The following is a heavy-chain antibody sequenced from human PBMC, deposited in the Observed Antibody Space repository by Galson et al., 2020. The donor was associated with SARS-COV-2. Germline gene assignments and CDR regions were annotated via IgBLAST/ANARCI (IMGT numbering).Heavy chain of an antibody. CDR3: ARDGQLSSGWAFDY. V-gene: IGHV3-33*01. J-gene: IGHJ4*02. D-gene: IGHD6-19*01. CDR1: GFTFSDHA. CDR2: IFYDGSDK. Sequence: GESLKISCAASGFTFSDHAIHWVRQAPGKGLEWVAQIFYDGSDKYYGDSVKGRFTISRESSKNMVYLQMNNLKVDDTAVYYCARDGQLSSGWAFDYWGQGTLVTVSS.